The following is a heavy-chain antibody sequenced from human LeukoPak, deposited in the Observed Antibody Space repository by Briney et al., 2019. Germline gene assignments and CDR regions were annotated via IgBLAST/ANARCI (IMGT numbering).Heavy chain of an antibody. CDR1: GYTFTGYY. Sequence: ASVKVSCKAPGYTFTGYYMHWVRQAPGQGLKWVGWINPDSGGTRYAQNFQGRVTMTRDTSIRTAYMELSRLTSDDTAIYYCAKDLGGGSYQPSDYWGQGTLVTVSS. CDR3: AKDLGGGSYQPSDY. CDR2: INPDSGGT. V-gene: IGHV1-2*02. J-gene: IGHJ4*02. D-gene: IGHD1-26*01.